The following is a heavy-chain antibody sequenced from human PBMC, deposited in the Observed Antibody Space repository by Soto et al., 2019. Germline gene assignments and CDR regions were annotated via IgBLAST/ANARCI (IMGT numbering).Heavy chain of an antibody. Sequence: GASVKVSCKASGYTFTSYYMHCVRQAPGQGLEWMGIINPSGGSTSYARKFQGRVTMTRDTSTSTVYMELSSLRSEDTAVYYCARLGAVAFDIWGQGTMVTVSS. V-gene: IGHV1-46*01. D-gene: IGHD3-16*01. CDR2: INPSGGST. CDR1: GYTFTSYY. J-gene: IGHJ3*02. CDR3: ARLGAVAFDI.